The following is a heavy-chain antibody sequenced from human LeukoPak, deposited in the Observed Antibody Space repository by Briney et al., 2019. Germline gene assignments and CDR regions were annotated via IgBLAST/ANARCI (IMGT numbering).Heavy chain of an antibody. V-gene: IGHV4-39*01. CDR3: ARRVVGATGGGIDY. J-gene: IGHJ4*02. CDR2: IYYSGST. D-gene: IGHD1-26*01. Sequence: SETQSLTCTVSGGSLSSSSYYWGWFRQPPGKGLEWIGSIYYSGSTYYNPSLKSRVTISVDTSKNQFSLKLSSVTAADTAVYYCARRVVGATGGGIDYWGQGTLVTVSS. CDR1: GGSLSSSSYY.